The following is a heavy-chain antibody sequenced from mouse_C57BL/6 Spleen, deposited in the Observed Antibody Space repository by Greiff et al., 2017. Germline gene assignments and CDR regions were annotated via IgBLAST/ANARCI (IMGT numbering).Heavy chain of an antibody. CDR2: IYPGSGST. CDR1: GYTFTSYW. Sequence: QVQLQQPGAELVKPGASVQMSCKASGYTFTSYWITWVKQRPGQGLGWIGDIYPGSGSTNYNEKFKSKATLTVDTSSSTAYMQLSSLTSEDSAVDYCARAGDAMDYWGQVTSVTVSS. V-gene: IGHV1-55*01. J-gene: IGHJ4*01. CDR3: ARAGDAMDY.